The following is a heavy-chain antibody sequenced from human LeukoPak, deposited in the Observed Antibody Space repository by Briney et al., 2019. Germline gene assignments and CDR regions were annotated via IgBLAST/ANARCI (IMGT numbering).Heavy chain of an antibody. V-gene: IGHV3-23*01. CDR1: GFTFRSHP. D-gene: IGHD1-1*01. J-gene: IGHJ4*02. CDR3: AKRVTTPYYFDY. Sequence: GGSLRLSCAASGFTFRSHPMAWVRQAPGKGLEWVSTFGSSGATYYADSVKGRFTISRDTSKNTLYLQMNSLRPEDTAVYYCAKRVTTPYYFDYWGQGTRVTVSS. CDR2: FGSSGAT.